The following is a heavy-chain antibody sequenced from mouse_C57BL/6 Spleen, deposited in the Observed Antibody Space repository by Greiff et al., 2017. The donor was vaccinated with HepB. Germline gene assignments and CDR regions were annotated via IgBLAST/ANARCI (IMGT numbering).Heavy chain of an antibody. Sequence: QVQLQQSGAELVRPGTSVKVSCKASGYAFTNYLIEWVKQRPGQGLEWIGVINPGSGGTNYNEKFKGKATLTADKSSSTAYMQLSSLTSEDAAVYFCARYEGYAMDYWGQGPSVTVSS. J-gene: IGHJ4*01. CDR3: ARYEGYAMDY. CDR1: GYAFTNYL. V-gene: IGHV1-54*01. D-gene: IGHD2-12*01. CDR2: INPGSGGT.